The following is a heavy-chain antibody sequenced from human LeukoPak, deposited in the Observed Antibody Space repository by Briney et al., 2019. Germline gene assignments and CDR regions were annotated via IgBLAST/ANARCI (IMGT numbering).Heavy chain of an antibody. D-gene: IGHD5-12*01. CDR1: GFTFDDYT. J-gene: IGHJ4*02. CDR3: AREGYSGYVDF. CDR2: ISWDGGST. V-gene: IGHV3-43*01. Sequence: GGSLRLSCAASGFTFDDYTMHWVRQAPGKGLEWVSLISWDGGSTYYADSVKGRFTISRDNSKNSLYLQMNSLTVEDTAVYYCAREGYSGYVDFWGQGTLVTVSS.